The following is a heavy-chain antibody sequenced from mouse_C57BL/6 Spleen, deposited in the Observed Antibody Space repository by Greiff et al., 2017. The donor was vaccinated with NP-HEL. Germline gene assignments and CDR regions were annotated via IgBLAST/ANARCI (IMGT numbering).Heavy chain of an antibody. CDR1: GYTFTDYY. V-gene: IGHV1-76*01. D-gene: IGHD2-3*01. CDR2: IYPGSGNT. Sequence: QVQLQQSGAELVRPGASVKLSCKASGYTFTDYYINWVKQRPGQGLEWIARIYPGSGNTYYNEKFKGKATLTAEKSSSTAYMQLSSLTSEDSAVYFCARGDDGYYYWGQGTTLTVSS. J-gene: IGHJ2*01. CDR3: ARGDDGYYY.